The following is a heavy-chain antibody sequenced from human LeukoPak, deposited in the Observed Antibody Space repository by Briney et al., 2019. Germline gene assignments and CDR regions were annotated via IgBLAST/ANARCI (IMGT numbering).Heavy chain of an antibody. CDR1: GYTFTGYY. CDR3: AREGGYDYLSYWFDP. J-gene: IGHJ5*02. V-gene: IGHV1-69*13. D-gene: IGHD5-12*01. Sequence: SVKVSCKASGYTFTGYYMHWVRQAPGQGLEWMGGIIPMFGTANYAQKFQGRVTITADESTSTVYMEMSSLRSEDTAVYYCAREGGYDYLSYWFDPWGQGTLVTVSS. CDR2: IIPMFGTA.